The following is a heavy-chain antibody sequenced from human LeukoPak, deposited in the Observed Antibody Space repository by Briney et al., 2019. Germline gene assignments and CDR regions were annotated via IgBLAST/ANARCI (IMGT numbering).Heavy chain of an antibody. J-gene: IGHJ4*02. CDR3: ASQGALDYGILTGYPDYFDY. D-gene: IGHD3-9*01. V-gene: IGHV1-2*06. CDR1: GYTFPGYY. CDR2: INPNRGGT. Sequence: ASVKVSYKPSGYTFPGYYMHRVRQAPGHPIEWMGRINPNRGGTNYALKFQGRVTMTRDTSISIADMELSRLRSDDTAVYYCASQGALDYGILTGYPDYFDYWGQGTLVTVSS.